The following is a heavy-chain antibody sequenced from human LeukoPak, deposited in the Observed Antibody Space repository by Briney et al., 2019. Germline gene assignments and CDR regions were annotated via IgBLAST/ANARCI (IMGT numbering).Heavy chain of an antibody. CDR3: ARDLWFGEELDP. CDR2: ISSSSSYI. J-gene: IGHJ5*02. V-gene: IGHV3-21*01. D-gene: IGHD3-10*01. Sequence: GGSLRLSCAASGFTFSSYSMNWVRQGPGQGLEWVSSISSSSSYIYYADSVKGRFTISRDNAKNSLYLQMNSLRAEDTAVYYCARDLWFGEELDPWGQGTLVTVSS. CDR1: GFTFSSYS.